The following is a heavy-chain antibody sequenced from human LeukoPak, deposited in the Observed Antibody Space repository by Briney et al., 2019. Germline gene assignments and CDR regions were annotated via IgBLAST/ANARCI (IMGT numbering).Heavy chain of an antibody. D-gene: IGHD3-22*01. Sequence: PGGSLRLSCAASGFTFSSYAMSWVRQAPGKGLEWVSAISGSGGSTYYADSVKGRFTISRDNSKNTLYLQMNSLRAEDTAVYYCAKDALGSSGYYLGEYFQHWGQGTLVTVSS. CDR3: AKDALGSSGYYLGEYFQH. CDR1: GFTFSSYA. CDR2: ISGSGGST. J-gene: IGHJ1*01. V-gene: IGHV3-23*01.